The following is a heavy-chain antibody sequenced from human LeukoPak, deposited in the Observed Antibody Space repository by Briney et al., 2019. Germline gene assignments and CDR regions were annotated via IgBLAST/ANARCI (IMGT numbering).Heavy chain of an antibody. CDR1: GGSFTGYY. CDR2: ISHRGST. V-gene: IGHV4-34*01. Sequence: PSETLSLTRAVYGGSFTGYYWSWIRQPPGKGLEWIGEISHRGSTNYNPSLKSRVTISVYTSKNQFSLKLSSVTAADTAVYYCARVRPPRSSGYYCFDYWGQGTLVTVSS. D-gene: IGHD3-22*01. J-gene: IGHJ4*02. CDR3: ARVRPPRSSGYYCFDY.